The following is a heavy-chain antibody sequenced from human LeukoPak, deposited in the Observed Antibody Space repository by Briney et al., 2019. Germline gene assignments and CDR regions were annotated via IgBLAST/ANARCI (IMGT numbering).Heavy chain of an antibody. V-gene: IGHV4-61*02. CDR2: IYTSGST. CDR3: ARVSSIVVVPAAVDL. CDR1: GGSISSGSYY. Sequence: SETLSLTCTVSGGSISSGSYYWSWIRQPAGKGLEWIGRIYTSGSTNYNPSLKSRVTISVDTSKNQFSLKLSSVTAADTAVYYCARVSSIVVVPAAVDLWGRGTLVTVSS. J-gene: IGHJ2*01. D-gene: IGHD2-2*01.